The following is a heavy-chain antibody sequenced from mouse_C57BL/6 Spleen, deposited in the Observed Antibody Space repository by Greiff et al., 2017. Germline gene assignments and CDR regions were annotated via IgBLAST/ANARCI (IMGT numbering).Heavy chain of an antibody. D-gene: IGHD2-4*01. CDR1: GYAFSSSW. J-gene: IGHJ2*01. Sequence: VKLMESGPELVKPGASVKISCKASGYAFSSSWMNWVQQRPGQGLEWIGRIYPGDGDTNYNGKFKGKATLTADKSSSTAYMQLSSLTSEDSAVYFCARERNYDYEVDFDYWGQGTTLTVSA. CDR2: IYPGDGDT. V-gene: IGHV1-82*01. CDR3: ARERNYDYEVDFDY.